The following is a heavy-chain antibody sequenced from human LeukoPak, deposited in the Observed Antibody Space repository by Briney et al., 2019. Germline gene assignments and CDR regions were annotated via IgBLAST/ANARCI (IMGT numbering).Heavy chain of an antibody. J-gene: IGHJ4*02. D-gene: IGHD3-22*01. Sequence: PGGSLRLSCAASGFTFSRYGMDWVRQAPGKGLEWVTVIWYDGSNKYYADSVKGRFTISRDNSKNTLYLQMNSLRAEDTAVYYCATYDTIGYSKYYFDYWGQGTLVTVSS. V-gene: IGHV3-33*07. CDR3: ATYDTIGYSKYYFDY. CDR1: GFTFSRYG. CDR2: IWYDGSNK.